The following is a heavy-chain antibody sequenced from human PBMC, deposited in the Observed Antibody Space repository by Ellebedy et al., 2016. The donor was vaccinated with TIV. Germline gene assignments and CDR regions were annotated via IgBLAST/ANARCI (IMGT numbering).Heavy chain of an antibody. D-gene: IGHD4-23*01. CDR1: GITFSSYG. J-gene: IGHJ4*02. CDR2: ISSGGRNK. Sequence: GESLKISCAASGITFSSYGMLWVRQAPGKGLEWVAVISSGGRNKYYSDSVRGRFTISRDNSKNTLYLEMNSLRAEDTAVYYCAKVAISTATVLSPWYDYWGQGTLVTVSS. CDR3: AKVAISTATVLSPWYDY. V-gene: IGHV3-30*18.